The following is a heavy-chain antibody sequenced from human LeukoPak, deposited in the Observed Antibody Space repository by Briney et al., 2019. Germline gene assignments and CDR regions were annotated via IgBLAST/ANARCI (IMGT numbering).Heavy chain of an antibody. CDR3: VRVLRYFDWFMDV. Sequence: SETLSLTCAVYGGSFSGYYWSWIRQPPGKGLEWIGEINHSGSTNYNPSLKSRVTISVDTSKNQFSLKLSSVTAADTAVYYCVRVLRYFDWFMDVWGQGTTVTVSS. CDR1: GGSFSGYY. J-gene: IGHJ6*02. CDR2: INHSGST. V-gene: IGHV4-34*01. D-gene: IGHD3-9*01.